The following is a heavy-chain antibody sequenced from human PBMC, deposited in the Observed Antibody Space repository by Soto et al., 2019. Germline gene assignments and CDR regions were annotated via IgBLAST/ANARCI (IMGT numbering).Heavy chain of an antibody. CDR1: GFTFSSYS. D-gene: IGHD3-16*01. V-gene: IGHV3-21*01. Sequence: PGGPLRLSCAASGFTFSSYSMNWVRQAPGKGLEWVSSISSSSSYIYYADSVKGRFTISRDNAKKSLYLQMNSLRAEDTAVYYCAVWGATTSNWFDPWGQGTLVTVSS. J-gene: IGHJ5*02. CDR3: AVWGATTSNWFDP. CDR2: ISSSSSYI.